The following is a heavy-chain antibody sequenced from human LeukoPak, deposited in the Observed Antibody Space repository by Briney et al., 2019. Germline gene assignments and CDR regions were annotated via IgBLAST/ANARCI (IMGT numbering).Heavy chain of an antibody. Sequence: SETPSLTCAVYGGSFSGYYWSWIRQPPGKGLEWIGEINHSGSTNYNPSLKSRVTISVDTSKSQFSLKLSSVTAADTAVYYCARGTTYSYWGQGTLVTVSS. CDR1: GGSFSGYY. D-gene: IGHD3-16*01. CDR3: ARGTTYSY. J-gene: IGHJ4*02. CDR2: INHSGST. V-gene: IGHV4-34*01.